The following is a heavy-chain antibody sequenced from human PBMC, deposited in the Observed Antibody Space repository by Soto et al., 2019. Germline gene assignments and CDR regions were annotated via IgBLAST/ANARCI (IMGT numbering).Heavy chain of an antibody. V-gene: IGHV2-5*01. CDR1: GFSLSTSGVG. J-gene: IGHJ5*02. CDR3: ARQSYCSSTSCYMVGRGRGPRFDP. CDR2: IYWNDDK. Sequence: QITLKESGPTLVKPTQTLTLTCTFSGFSLSTSGVGVGWIRQPPGKALEWLALIYWNDDKRYSPSLKSRLTITKDTSKNQVVLTMTNMDPVDTATYYCARQSYCSSTSCYMVGRGRGPRFDPWGQGTLVTVSS. D-gene: IGHD2-2*02.